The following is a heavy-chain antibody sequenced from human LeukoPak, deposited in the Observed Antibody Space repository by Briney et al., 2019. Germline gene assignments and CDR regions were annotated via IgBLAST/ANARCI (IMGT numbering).Heavy chain of an antibody. J-gene: IGHJ3*02. Sequence: AGGSLRLSCAASGFTVSSNYMSWVRQAPGKGLEWVSVIYSGGSTYYADSVKGRFTISRDNSKNTLYLQMNSLRAEDTAVYYCARSMVQLAVTDGFHIWGQGTTVTVSS. CDR2: IYSGGST. D-gene: IGHD3-10*01. CDR3: ARSMVQLAVTDGFHI. V-gene: IGHV3-66*01. CDR1: GFTVSSNY.